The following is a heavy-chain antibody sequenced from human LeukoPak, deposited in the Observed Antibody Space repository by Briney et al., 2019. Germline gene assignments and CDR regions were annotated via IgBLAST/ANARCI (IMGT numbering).Heavy chain of an antibody. CDR2: INHSGST. V-gene: IGHV4-34*01. CDR3: ASGSPPHYYFDY. CDR1: GGSFSGYY. J-gene: IGHJ4*02. Sequence: SSETLSLTCAVYGGSFSGYYWSWIRQPPGKGLEWTGEINHSGSTNYNPSLKSRVTISVDTSKNQFSLKLSSVTAADTAVYYCASGSPPHYYFDYWGQGTLVTVSS.